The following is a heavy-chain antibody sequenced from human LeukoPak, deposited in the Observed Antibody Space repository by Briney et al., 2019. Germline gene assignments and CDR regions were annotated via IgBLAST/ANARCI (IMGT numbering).Heavy chain of an antibody. Sequence: SETLSLTCTVSGGSISSYYLSWIRQPAGKGLEWIGRMFTSENINYNPSLKSRVTTSVDTSKNQFSLKLSSVTAADTAVYYCARDERGIAAAGAVWGQGTLVTVSS. CDR3: ARDERGIAAAGAV. J-gene: IGHJ4*02. CDR2: MFTSENI. D-gene: IGHD6-13*01. V-gene: IGHV4-4*07. CDR1: GGSISSYY.